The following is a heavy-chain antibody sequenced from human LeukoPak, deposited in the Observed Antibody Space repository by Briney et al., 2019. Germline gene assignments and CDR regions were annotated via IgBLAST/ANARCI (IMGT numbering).Heavy chain of an antibody. CDR1: GFIFSSYW. CDR2: IKQHGNEK. D-gene: IGHD3-16*01. J-gene: IGHJ4*02. Sequence: PGGSLRLSCAASGFIFSSYWMTWVRQAPGKGLEWVANIKQHGNEKYYVDSVKGRFTISRDNAKKSLHLQMNSLRAEDTAVYYCARVRGGYYFDYWGQGTLVTVSS. CDR3: ARVRGGYYFDY. V-gene: IGHV3-7*05.